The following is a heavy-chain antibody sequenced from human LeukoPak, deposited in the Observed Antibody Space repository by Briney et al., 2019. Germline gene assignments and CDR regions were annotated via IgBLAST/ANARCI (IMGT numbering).Heavy chain of an antibody. CDR1: GFSVSSYY. D-gene: IGHD2-2*01. CDR2: LHSDGAT. Sequence: GGSLRLSCAASGFSVSSYYMNWVRQAPGKGLQWVSILHSDGATYYADSVKGRFTISRDNSRSTLYLQMNSLRAEDTAVYYCARWVCSSTSCYYFDYWGQGTLVVVSS. V-gene: IGHV3-66*01. J-gene: IGHJ4*02. CDR3: ARWVCSSTSCYYFDY.